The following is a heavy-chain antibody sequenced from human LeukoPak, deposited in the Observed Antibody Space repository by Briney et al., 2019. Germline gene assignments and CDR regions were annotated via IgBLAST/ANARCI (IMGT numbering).Heavy chain of an antibody. D-gene: IGHD3-9*01. CDR3: ARHERDYDILTGYDY. CDR2: IYYSGST. V-gene: IGHV4-39*01. J-gene: IGHJ4*02. Sequence: SETLSLTCTVSGGSISSSSYCWGWTRQPPGKGLEWIGSIYYSGSTYYNPSLKSRVTISVDTSKNQFSLKLSSVTAADTAVYYCARHERDYDILTGYDYWGQGTLVTVSS. CDR1: GGSISSSSYC.